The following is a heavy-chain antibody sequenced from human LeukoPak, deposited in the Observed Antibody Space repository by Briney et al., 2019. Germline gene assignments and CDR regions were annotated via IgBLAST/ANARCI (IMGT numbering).Heavy chain of an antibody. D-gene: IGHD6-6*01. V-gene: IGHV3-23*01. CDR3: AKNTAKNSSSSGSEYYYYMDV. CDR2: ISGSGGST. CDR1: GFTFSSYA. J-gene: IGHJ6*03. Sequence: PGGSLRLSCAASGFTFSSYATSWVRQAPGKGLEWVSAISGSGGSTYYADSVKGRFTISRDNSKNTLYLQMNSLRAEDTAVYYCAKNTAKNSSSSGSEYYYYMDVWGKGTTVTVSS.